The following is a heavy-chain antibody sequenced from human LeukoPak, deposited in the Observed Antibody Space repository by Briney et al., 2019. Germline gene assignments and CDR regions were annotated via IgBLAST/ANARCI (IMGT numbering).Heavy chain of an antibody. D-gene: IGHD1-1*01. CDR1: GFNFGSYS. CDR3: ARVAGNGVFDS. Sequence: GGSLRLSCAGSGFNFGSYSMPWVRQAPGKGLEYVSAISHDAHGGTTYYANSVKGRFTISRDDSRNTLFLQMGGLGAEDMAIYYCARVAGNGVFDSWGQGTMVVVSS. J-gene: IGHJ3*02. V-gene: IGHV3-64*01. CDR2: ISHDAHGGTT.